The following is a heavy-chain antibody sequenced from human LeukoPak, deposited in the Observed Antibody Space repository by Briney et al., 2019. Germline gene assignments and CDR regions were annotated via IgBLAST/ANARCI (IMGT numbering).Heavy chain of an antibody. CDR3: VRQEPYGGKTFDP. CDR1: GFTFSSYA. Sequence: GRSLRLSCAASGFTFSSYAMHWVRQAPGKGLEWVAVISYDGSNKYYADSVKGRFTISRDNAKNSLYLQMNRLRAEDTAVYYCVRQEPYGGKTFDPWGQGTLVTVSS. D-gene: IGHD4-23*01. V-gene: IGHV3-30-3*01. CDR2: ISYDGSNK. J-gene: IGHJ5*02.